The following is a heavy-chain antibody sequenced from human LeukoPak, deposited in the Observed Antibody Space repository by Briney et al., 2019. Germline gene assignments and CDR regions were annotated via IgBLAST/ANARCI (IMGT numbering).Heavy chain of an antibody. CDR1: GGSISTTSYY. J-gene: IGHJ4*02. Sequence: SETLSLTCTVSGGSISTTSYYWGWIRQPPGKGLEWIGNTFYNGSTYYNPSLKSRVTISIDTSKNQFYLKLSSVTAADTAVYYCARGVVAAPQTFDYWGQGTLVTVSS. CDR2: TFYNGST. CDR3: ARGVVAAPQTFDY. D-gene: IGHD2-15*01. V-gene: IGHV4-39*07.